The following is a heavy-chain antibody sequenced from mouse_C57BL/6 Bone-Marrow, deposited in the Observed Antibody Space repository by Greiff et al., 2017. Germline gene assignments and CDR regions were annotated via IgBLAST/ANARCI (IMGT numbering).Heavy chain of an antibody. CDR1: GFTFSNYW. J-gene: IGHJ4*01. V-gene: IGHV6-3*01. D-gene: IGHD2-3*01. Sequence: EVKLMESGGGLVQPGGSMKLSCVASGFTFSNYWMNWVRQSPEKGLEWVAQIRLKSDNYATHYAESVKGRFTISRDDSKSRVYLQMNNLRAEDTGIYYCTKDGYYAMDYWGQGTSVTVSS. CDR2: IRLKSDNYAT. CDR3: TKDGYYAMDY.